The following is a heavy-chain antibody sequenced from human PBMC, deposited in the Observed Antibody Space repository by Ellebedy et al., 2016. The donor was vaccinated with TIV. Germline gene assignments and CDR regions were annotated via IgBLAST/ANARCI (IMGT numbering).Heavy chain of an antibody. J-gene: IGHJ6*02. V-gene: IGHV1-3*01. CDR2: INPGSGNT. CDR3: ARDLLPPVPPAISVYYYGLDV. D-gene: IGHD2-2*02. CDR1: GYSFTTYA. Sequence: AASVKVSCTASGYSFTTYAMHWVRQAPGQRLEWMGWINPGSGNTKYSQKFQGRVTITRDTSASTAYMELSSLRSDDTALYSCARDLLPPVPPAISVYYYGLDVWGQGTTVTVSS.